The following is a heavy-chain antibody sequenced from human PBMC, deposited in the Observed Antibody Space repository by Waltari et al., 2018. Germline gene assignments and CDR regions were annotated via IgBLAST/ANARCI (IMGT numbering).Heavy chain of an antibody. CDR3: ARHAAAAGPYYFGY. D-gene: IGHD6-13*01. CDR2: IYYSGST. V-gene: IGHV4-39*01. Sequence: QLQLQESGPGLVKPSETLSLTCTVSGGSISSSSYYWGWIRQPPGKGLEWIGSIYYSGSTYCNPSLKSRVTISVDTSKNQFSLKLSSVTAADTAVYYCARHAAAAGPYYFGYWGQGTLVTVSS. J-gene: IGHJ4*02. CDR1: GGSISSSSYY.